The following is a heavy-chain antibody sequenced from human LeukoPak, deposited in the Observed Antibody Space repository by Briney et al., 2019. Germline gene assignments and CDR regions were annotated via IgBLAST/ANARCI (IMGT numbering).Heavy chain of an antibody. J-gene: IGHJ4*02. CDR2: ISGRGVST. Sequence: GGSLRLSCAASGFTFRSYGMSWVRQAPGKGLDWVSAISGRGVSTYHADSVKGRFTISRDNSKNTLYLEMNTLRAEDTAVYYCAKGRDYGDYGVDYWGQGTLVTVSS. V-gene: IGHV3-23*01. CDR3: AKGRDYGDYGVDY. D-gene: IGHD4-17*01. CDR1: GFTFRSYG.